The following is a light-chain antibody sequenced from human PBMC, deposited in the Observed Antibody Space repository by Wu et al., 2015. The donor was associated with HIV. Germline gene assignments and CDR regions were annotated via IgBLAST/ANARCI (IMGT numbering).Light chain of an antibody. CDR3: QQRSNWPLT. J-gene: IGKJ4*01. CDR2: GAS. V-gene: IGKV3D-20*02. Sequence: EIVLTQSPGTLSLSPGERATLSCRASQSIISSYLAWYQRKPGQAPRLLIYGASTRATGIPARFSGSRSGTDFTLTISSLEPEDFGVYYCQQRSNWPLTFGGGTKVEIK. CDR1: QSIISSY.